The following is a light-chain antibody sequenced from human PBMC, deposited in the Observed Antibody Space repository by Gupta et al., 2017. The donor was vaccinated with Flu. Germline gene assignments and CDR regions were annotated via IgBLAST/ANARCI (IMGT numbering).Light chain of an antibody. Sequence: EVVMTQPPLSLPVTLGQPASISCRSSQGLVYSDGNTYLDWFQQRPGQSPRRLIYQVSYPDSGVPDRFSGSGSGTDFTLKISMVDAEDVGIYCCKQGEHWPWRFGQGTTVEIK. J-gene: IGKJ1*01. CDR1: QGLVYSDGNTY. V-gene: IGKV2-30*01. CDR2: QVS. CDR3: KQGEHWPWR.